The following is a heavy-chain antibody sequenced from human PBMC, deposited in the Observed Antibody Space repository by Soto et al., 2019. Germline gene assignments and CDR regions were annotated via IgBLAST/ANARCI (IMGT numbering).Heavy chain of an antibody. V-gene: IGHV4-4*02. Sequence: QVQLQESGPGLVKPSGTLSLTCAVSGGSISSSNWWSWVRQPPGKGLEWIGEIYHRGSTHYNPPLKSRVTISVDKSKNHFPRKLSPVPAADTAVCSCARVSAAGTVFDYWGQGTLVTVSS. J-gene: IGHJ4*02. CDR1: GGSISSSNW. CDR3: ARVSAAGTVFDY. CDR2: IYHRGST. D-gene: IGHD6-13*01.